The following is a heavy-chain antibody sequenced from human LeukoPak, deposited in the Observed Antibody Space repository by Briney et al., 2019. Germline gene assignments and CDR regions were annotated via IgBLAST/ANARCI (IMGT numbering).Heavy chain of an antibody. V-gene: IGHV4-31*03. CDR2: MYYSGIT. CDR3: ARGGQWLAPGPDY. CDR1: GDSISSDGYY. J-gene: IGHJ4*02. Sequence: PSETLSLTCTVSGDSISSDGYYWSWIRQHPGKGLEWIGYMYYSGITYYNPSLKSRVTISLDTSKNRFSLILSSVTAADTAVYYCARGGQWLAPGPDYCGQGTLGTVSS. D-gene: IGHD6-19*01.